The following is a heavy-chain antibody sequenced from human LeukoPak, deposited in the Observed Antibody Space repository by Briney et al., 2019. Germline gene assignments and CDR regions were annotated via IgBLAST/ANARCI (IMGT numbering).Heavy chain of an antibody. D-gene: IGHD6-19*01. CDR3: ARLSRAVLTYGMDA. CDR2: IYPGDSDT. V-gene: IGHV5-51*01. CDR1: GYSFTSYW. J-gene: IGHJ6*04. Sequence: AGASQLISSTGSGYSFTSYWICLVRQMPGKVVELMGIIYPGDSDTRYSPSLQRHVIISANNTISTAYLQWSSMKASDTALYYCARLSRAVLTYGMDAWGKGTTVTVSS.